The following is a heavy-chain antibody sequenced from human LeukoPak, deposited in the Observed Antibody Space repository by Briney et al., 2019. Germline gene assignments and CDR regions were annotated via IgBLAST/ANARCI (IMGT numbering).Heavy chain of an antibody. CDR3: ARKIGEGYYDSSGYSPSYGMDV. CDR1: GGSISSGGYY. CDR2: IYYSGST. Sequence: SETLSLTCTVSGGSISSGGYYWSWVRQHPGKGLEWIGYIYYSGSTYYNPSLKSRVTILVDTSKNQFSLKLSSVTAADTAVYYCARKIGEGYYDSSGYSPSYGMDVWGQGTTVTVSS. V-gene: IGHV4-31*03. J-gene: IGHJ6*02. D-gene: IGHD3-22*01.